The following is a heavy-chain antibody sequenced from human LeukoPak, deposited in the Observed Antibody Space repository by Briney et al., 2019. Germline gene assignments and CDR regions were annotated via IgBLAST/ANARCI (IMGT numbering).Heavy chain of an antibody. D-gene: IGHD2-2*02. V-gene: IGHV1-2*02. CDR3: ARDMAGCSSTSCYNGGNWFDP. CDR2: INPNSGGT. J-gene: IGHJ5*02. CDR1: GYTFTGYY. Sequence: ASVKVSCTASGYTFTGYYMHWVRQAPGQGLERVGWINPNSGGTNYAQKFQGRVIMTRDTSISTAYMELSRLRSDDTAVYYCARDMAGCSSTSCYNGGNWFDPWGQGTLVTVSS.